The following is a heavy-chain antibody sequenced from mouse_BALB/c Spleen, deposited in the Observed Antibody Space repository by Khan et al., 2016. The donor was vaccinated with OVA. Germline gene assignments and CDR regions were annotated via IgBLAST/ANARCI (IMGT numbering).Heavy chain of an antibody. CDR1: GFSLTTYG. CDR3: ARNPDRYDLTY. J-gene: IGHJ3*01. CDR2: IWSGGNT. Sequence: QVQLKESGPGLVQPSQSLSITCTVSGFSLTTYGIHWVRQSPGKGLEWLGVIWSGGNTDYNAPFISRLSISKDNSKSQVFFTMNSLQADDSAIYYCARNPDRYDLTYWGQGTLVTVS. D-gene: IGHD2-12*01. V-gene: IGHV2-2*01.